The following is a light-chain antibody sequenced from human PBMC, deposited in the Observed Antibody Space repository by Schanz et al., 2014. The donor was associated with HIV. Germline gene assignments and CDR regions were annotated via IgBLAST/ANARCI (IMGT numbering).Light chain of an antibody. CDR1: SSNIGDNY. J-gene: IGLJ3*02. CDR3: ATWDDSLKGWV. CDR2: DNN. V-gene: IGLV1-51*01. Sequence: QSVLTQPPSVSAAPGQKVAISCSGGSSNIGDNYVSWYQQFPGTAPKLLIYDNNRRPSGIPGRFSGAKSGTSASLAISGLQSEDEADFYCATWDDSLKGWVFGGGTKLTVL.